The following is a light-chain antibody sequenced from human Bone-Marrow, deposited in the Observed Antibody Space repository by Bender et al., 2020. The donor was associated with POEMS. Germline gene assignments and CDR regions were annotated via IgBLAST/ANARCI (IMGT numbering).Light chain of an antibody. J-gene: IGLJ3*02. V-gene: IGLV2-8*01. CDR3: SSHAGRSSIL. CDR1: SSDVGGYDF. Sequence: QSALTQPPSASGSPGQSVTISCTGTSSDVGGYDFVSWYQQHPGKAPKLMIYEVSKRPSGVPDRFSGSKSGNTASLTVSGLQAEDEADYYCSSHAGRSSILFGGGTKLTVL. CDR2: EVS.